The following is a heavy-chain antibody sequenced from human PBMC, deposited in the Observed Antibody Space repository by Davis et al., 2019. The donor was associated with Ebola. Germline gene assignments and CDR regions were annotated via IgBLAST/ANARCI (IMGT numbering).Heavy chain of an antibody. J-gene: IGHJ4*02. CDR1: GGSFSGYS. Sequence: SETLSLTCAVYGGSFSGYSWIWIRQPPGKGLEWLGEISYSGSTNYNPSLESRVTMSVDTSKNQFSLKLTSVTAADTAVYYCARRRGATRLVYFDYWGQGTLVTVSS. V-gene: IGHV4-34*01. CDR3: ARRRGATRLVYFDY. CDR2: ISYSGST. D-gene: IGHD1-26*01.